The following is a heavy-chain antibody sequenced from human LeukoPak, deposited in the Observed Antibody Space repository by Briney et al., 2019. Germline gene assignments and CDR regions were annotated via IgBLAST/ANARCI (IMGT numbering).Heavy chain of an antibody. Sequence: PSETLSLTCTVSGGSISSSSYYWGWIRQPPGKGLEWIGSIYYSGNTYYNPSLKSRVTISVDTSKNQFSLKLSSVTAADTAVYYCAAPSAHYDSSGYSAGTSGAFDIWGQGTMVTVSS. CDR1: GGSISSSSYY. CDR3: AAPSAHYDSSGYSAGTSGAFDI. V-gene: IGHV4-39*01. D-gene: IGHD3-22*01. CDR2: IYYSGNT. J-gene: IGHJ3*02.